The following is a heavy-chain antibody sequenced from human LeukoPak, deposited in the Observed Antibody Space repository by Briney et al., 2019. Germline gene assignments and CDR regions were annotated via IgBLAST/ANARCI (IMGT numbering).Heavy chain of an antibody. CDR2: ISSSGTYI. V-gene: IGHV3-21*01. Sequence: KPGGSLRLSCAAPGFTLSAYSINWVRQAPGRGLEWVSSISSSGTYIYYADSVKGRFTISRDNAKNSLSLQMNSLRAEDTAVYYCARDFRYSGSYHHWFDPWGQGTLVTVSS. J-gene: IGHJ5*02. CDR1: GFTLSAYS. CDR3: ARDFRYSGSYHHWFDP. D-gene: IGHD1-26*01.